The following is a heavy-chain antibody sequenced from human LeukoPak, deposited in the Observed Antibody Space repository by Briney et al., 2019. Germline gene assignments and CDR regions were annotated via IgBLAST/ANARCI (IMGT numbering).Heavy chain of an antibody. CDR1: GFTFSSYA. D-gene: IGHD6-13*01. J-gene: IGHJ4*02. V-gene: IGHV3-23*01. CDR2: ISASGDHT. CDR3: AKVPRIASPYFDY. Sequence: GGSLRLSWAASGFTFSSYAMTWVRQAPGKGLEWVSLISASGDHTYYADSVKGRFTISRDNSKNTLYLQMNSLRAEDTALYYCAKVPRIASPYFDYWGQGTLVTVSS.